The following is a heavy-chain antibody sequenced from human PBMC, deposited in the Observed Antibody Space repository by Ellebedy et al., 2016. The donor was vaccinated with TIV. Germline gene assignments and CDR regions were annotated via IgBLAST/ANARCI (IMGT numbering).Heavy chain of an antibody. CDR3: TRAGNYRHDY. D-gene: IGHD1-7*01. CDR2: IFGNGGRI. Sequence: SLKISXATSGFTLLDYAMHWVRQAPGKGLEWVAGIFGNGGRIDYADSVRGRFTISRDNAKNFLYLQMNSLGAEDTAIYYCTRAGNYRHDYWGQGTLVTVSS. V-gene: IGHV3-9*01. CDR1: GFTLLDYA. J-gene: IGHJ4*02.